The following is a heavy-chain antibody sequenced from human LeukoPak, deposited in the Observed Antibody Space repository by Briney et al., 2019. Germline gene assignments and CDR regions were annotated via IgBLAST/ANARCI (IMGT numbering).Heavy chain of an antibody. CDR3: ARFYGDYSVGYFDY. CDR2: IYYSGST. D-gene: IGHD4-17*01. Sequence: PSETLSLTCTVSGGSISSSSYYWGWIRQPPGKGLEWIGSIYYSGSTYYNPSLKSRVTISVDTSKNQFSLKLSSVTAADTAVYYCARFYGDYSVGYFDYWGQGTLVTVSS. V-gene: IGHV4-39*07. CDR1: GGSISSSSYY. J-gene: IGHJ4*02.